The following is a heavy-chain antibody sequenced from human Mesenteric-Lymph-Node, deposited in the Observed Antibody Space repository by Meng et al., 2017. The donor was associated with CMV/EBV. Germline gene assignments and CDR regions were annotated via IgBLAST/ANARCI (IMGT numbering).Heavy chain of an antibody. V-gene: IGHV1-69*10. CDR1: GDTFSSYR. Sequence: SVKVSCKASGDTFSSYRISWVRQAPGQGLEWMGGIVPIFEVTEYELKFQDRISITTDKSTSTVYMELSSLRSEDTAVYFCARGVGSTVKGNWFDPWGQGTLVTVSS. J-gene: IGHJ5*02. D-gene: IGHD4-17*01. CDR3: ARGVGSTVKGNWFDP. CDR2: IVPIFEVT.